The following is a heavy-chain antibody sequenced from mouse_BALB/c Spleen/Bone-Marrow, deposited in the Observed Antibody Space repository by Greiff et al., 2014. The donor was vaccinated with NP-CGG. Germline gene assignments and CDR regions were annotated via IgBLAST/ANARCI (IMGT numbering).Heavy chain of an antibody. CDR1: GFAFSSYD. V-gene: IGHV5-12-1*01. CDR3: TRHELGLFDY. CDR2: ISNGGGST. Sequence: EVMLVESGGGLVKPGGSLKLSCAASGFAFSSYDMSWVRQAPEKRLEWVAYISNGGGSTYYPDTVKGRFTISRDNAKNTLYLQMSSLKSEDTAMYYCTRHELGLFDYWGQGTTLTVSS. J-gene: IGHJ2*01. D-gene: IGHD4-1*01.